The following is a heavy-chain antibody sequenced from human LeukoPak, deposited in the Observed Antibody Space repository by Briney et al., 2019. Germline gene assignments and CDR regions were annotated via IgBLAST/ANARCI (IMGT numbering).Heavy chain of an antibody. CDR3: ARELMTTVVTHDYYYFDY. J-gene: IGHJ4*02. Sequence: GGSLRLPCAASGFTFSDYSMNWVRQAPGKGLEWISYISSSSRTIYYADSVKGRFTISRDNAKNSLYLQMNSLRAEDTAVYYCARELMTTVVTHDYYYFDYWGQGTLVTVSS. CDR2: ISSSSRTI. D-gene: IGHD4-23*01. CDR1: GFTFSDYS. V-gene: IGHV3-48*04.